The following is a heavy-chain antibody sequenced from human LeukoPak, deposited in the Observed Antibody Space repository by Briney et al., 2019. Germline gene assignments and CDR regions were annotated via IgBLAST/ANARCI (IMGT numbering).Heavy chain of an antibody. CDR2: IKQDGSEK. J-gene: IGHJ6*02. Sequence: GSLRLSCAASGFTFSSYWMSWVRQAPGKGLEWVANIKQDGSEKYYVDSVKGRFTISRDNAKNSLYLQMNSLRAEDTAVYYCAREGASPIFGVVIPSFYYYYGMDVWGQGTTVTVSS. CDR3: AREGASPIFGVVIPSFYYYYGMDV. V-gene: IGHV3-7*01. D-gene: IGHD3-3*01. CDR1: GFTFSSYW.